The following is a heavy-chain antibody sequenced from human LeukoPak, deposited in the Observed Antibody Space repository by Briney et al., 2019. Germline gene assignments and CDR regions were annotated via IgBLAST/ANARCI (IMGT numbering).Heavy chain of an antibody. CDR1: GCTFSSYW. Sequence: GGSLRLSCAASGCTFSSYWMNWVRQAPGKGLERMANIKQDGSVKNYVDSVKGRFTISRDNAKNSLFLQMNSLRAEDTAVYYCARDPSGSPVFDPWGQGTLVTVSS. D-gene: IGHD3-10*01. CDR3: ARDPSGSPVFDP. J-gene: IGHJ5*02. CDR2: IKQDGSVK. V-gene: IGHV3-7*01.